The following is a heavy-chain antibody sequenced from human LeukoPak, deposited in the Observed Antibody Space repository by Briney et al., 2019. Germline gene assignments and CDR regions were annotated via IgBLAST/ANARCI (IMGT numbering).Heavy chain of an antibody. CDR3: ARWITIFGSYDP. CDR2: IIPILGIA. Sequence: SVKVSCKASGGTFSSYAISWVRQAPGRGLEWMGRIIPILGIANYAQKFQGRVTITADKSTSTAYMELSSLRSEDTAVYYCARWITIFGSYDPWGQGTLVTVSS. V-gene: IGHV1-69*04. D-gene: IGHD3-3*01. J-gene: IGHJ5*02. CDR1: GGTFSSYA.